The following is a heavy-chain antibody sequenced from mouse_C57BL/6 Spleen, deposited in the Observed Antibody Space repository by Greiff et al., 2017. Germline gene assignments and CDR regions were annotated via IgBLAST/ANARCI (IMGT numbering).Heavy chain of an antibody. CDR1: GYTFTSYW. CDR3: ARRRTYYTLDV. CDR2: IDPSDSYT. Sequence: QVQLQQPGAELVKPGASVKLSCKASGYTFTSYWMQWVKQRPGQGLEWIGEIDPSDSYTNYNQKFKGKATLTVDTSSSTAYMQLSSLTSEDSAVYYCARRRTYYTLDVWGTGTTVTVSS. V-gene: IGHV1-50*01. D-gene: IGHD2-12*01. J-gene: IGHJ1*03.